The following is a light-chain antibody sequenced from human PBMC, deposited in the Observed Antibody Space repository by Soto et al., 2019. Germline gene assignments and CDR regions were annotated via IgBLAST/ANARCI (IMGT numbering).Light chain of an antibody. J-gene: IGLJ3*02. Sequence: HSVLTQPPSASGTPGQRVTISCSGSDSNIGSNTVNWYQQVPGTAPKLLIYSNSQRPSGVPDRFSGSKSGTSASLAISGLQSEDEGDYYCAAWDDSLNGRAVFGGGTKLTVL. V-gene: IGLV1-44*01. CDR2: SNS. CDR1: DSNIGSNT. CDR3: AAWDDSLNGRAV.